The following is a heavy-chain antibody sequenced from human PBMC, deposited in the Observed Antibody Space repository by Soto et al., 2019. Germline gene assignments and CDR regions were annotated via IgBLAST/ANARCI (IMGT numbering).Heavy chain of an antibody. CDR2: IYYSGST. Sequence: SETLSLTCTVSGGSISSGDYYWSWIRQPPGKGLEWIGYIYYSGSTYYNPSLKSRVTISVDTSKNQFSLKLSSVTAADTAVYYCAREIVVVPAATDYWGQGTLVTVSS. CDR3: AREIVVVPAATDY. V-gene: IGHV4-30-4*01. D-gene: IGHD2-2*01. CDR1: GGSISSGDYY. J-gene: IGHJ4*02.